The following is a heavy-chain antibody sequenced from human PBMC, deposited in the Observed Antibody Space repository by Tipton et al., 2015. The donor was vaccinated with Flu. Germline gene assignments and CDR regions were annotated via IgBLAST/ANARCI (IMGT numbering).Heavy chain of an antibody. V-gene: IGHV4-39*07. CDR3: ARGGYNLVY. Sequence: TLSLTCTVSGGSISSRSYYWGWIRQPPGKGLEWIGTVYFSGSTYYNPSLKSRGTISTDTSKNQFSLNLTSVTAADTAVYYCARGGYNLVYWVQGTLVTVST. J-gene: IGHJ4*02. CDR1: GGSISSRSYY. CDR2: VYFSGST. D-gene: IGHD5-24*01.